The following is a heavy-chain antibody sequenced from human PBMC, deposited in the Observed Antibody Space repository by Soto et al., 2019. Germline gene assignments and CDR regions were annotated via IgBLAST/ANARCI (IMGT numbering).Heavy chain of an antibody. CDR2: ISWNSGSI. V-gene: IGHV3-9*01. D-gene: IGHD4-17*01. CDR1: GFTFDDYA. CDR3: AKEGGTVEERVNYYYYMDV. Sequence: GGSLRLSCAASGFTFDDYAMHWVRQAPGKGLEWVSGISWNSGSIGYADSVKGRFTISRDNAKNSLYLQMNSLRAEDTALYYCAKEGGTVEERVNYYYYMDVWGKGTTVTVSS. J-gene: IGHJ6*03.